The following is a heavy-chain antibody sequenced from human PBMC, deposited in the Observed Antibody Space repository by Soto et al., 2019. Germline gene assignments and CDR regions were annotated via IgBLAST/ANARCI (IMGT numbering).Heavy chain of an antibody. Sequence: SETLSLTCTVSGGSISRYYWIWIRQSPVNGLEFIGYIYYIFSTNYIPSLKSRFTISLYSSKNHFSLKLISVTAADTAVYYCLVDYYDVRSGYPTKFDPWGQGTLVTVSS. V-gene: IGHV4-59*08. J-gene: IGHJ5*02. CDR3: LVDYYDVRSGYPTKFDP. CDR1: GGSISRYY. CDR2: IYYIFST. D-gene: IGHD3-3*01.